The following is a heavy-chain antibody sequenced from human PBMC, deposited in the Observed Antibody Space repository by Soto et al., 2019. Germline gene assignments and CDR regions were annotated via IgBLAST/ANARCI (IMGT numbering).Heavy chain of an antibody. CDR2: ISSSSSTI. D-gene: IGHD3-9*01. V-gene: IGHV3-48*01. CDR3: ARDRLVKRGYYMDV. Sequence: GGSLRLSCAASGFTFSNYSMNWVRQAPGKGLEWVSYISSSSSTIYYADSVKGRFTISRDNAKNSLYLQMNSLRAEDTAVYYCARDRLVKRGYYMDVWGKGTTVTVSS. J-gene: IGHJ6*03. CDR1: GFTFSNYS.